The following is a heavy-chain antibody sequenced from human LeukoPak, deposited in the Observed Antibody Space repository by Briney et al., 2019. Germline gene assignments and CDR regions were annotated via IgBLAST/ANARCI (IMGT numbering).Heavy chain of an antibody. D-gene: IGHD5-18*01. CDR2: VDHTGST. J-gene: IGHJ4*02. Sequence: SETLSLTCTVSDDSITMYYWTWIRQPPGKGLEWIGYVDHTGSTKFNPSLNGRVSISRDTSNNFFSLRLRSVTAADTAVYYCAVGRGYSYLWYFDYWGQGTLVTVSS. V-gene: IGHV4-59*08. CDR3: AVGRGYSYLWYFDY. CDR1: DDSITMYY.